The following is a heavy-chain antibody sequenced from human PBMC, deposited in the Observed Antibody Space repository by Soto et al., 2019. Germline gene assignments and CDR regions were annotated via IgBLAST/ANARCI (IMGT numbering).Heavy chain of an antibody. J-gene: IGHJ5*02. CDR3: ARDNVIAGSFDP. Sequence: EVQLVESGGGLVQTGGFLRLSCAASGFTFSTYRMNWVRQAPGKGLEWIAYITSSSSTIFYVDSVKGRFTISRDNAKNSLYLQMNSLRDEDTSVYYCARDNVIAGSFDPWGQGTLVTVSS. D-gene: IGHD6-13*01. CDR2: ITSSSSTI. V-gene: IGHV3-48*02. CDR1: GFTFSTYR.